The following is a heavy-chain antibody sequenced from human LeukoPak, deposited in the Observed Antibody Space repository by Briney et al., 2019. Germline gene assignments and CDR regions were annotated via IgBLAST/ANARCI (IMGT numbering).Heavy chain of an antibody. CDR3: GRQDSGYDYVGIERFYY. D-gene: IGHD5-12*01. CDR1: GGSISSSSYY. Sequence: SETLSLTCTVSGGSISSSSYYWGWIRQPPGKGLEWIGSIYYSGSTYYNPSLKSRVTISVDTSKNQFSLKLSSVTAADTAVYYCGRQDSGYDYVGIERFYYRGQGTLVTVSS. CDR2: IYYSGST. J-gene: IGHJ4*02. V-gene: IGHV4-39*01.